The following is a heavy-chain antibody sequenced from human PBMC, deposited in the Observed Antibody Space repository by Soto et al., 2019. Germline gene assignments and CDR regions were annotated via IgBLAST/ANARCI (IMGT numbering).Heavy chain of an antibody. Sequence: SETLSLTCAVYGGSFSGYYWSWIRQPPGKGLEWIGEINHSGSTNYNPSLKSRVTISVDTSKNQFSLKLSSVTAADTAVYYCARDDYDILTGYSLYYFDYWGQGTLVTVSS. CDR3: ARDDYDILTGYSLYYFDY. V-gene: IGHV4-34*01. CDR2: INHSGST. CDR1: GGSFSGYY. D-gene: IGHD3-9*01. J-gene: IGHJ4*02.